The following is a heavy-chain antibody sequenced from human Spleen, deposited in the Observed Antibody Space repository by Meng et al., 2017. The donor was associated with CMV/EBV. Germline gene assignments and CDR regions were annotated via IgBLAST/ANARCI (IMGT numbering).Heavy chain of an antibody. D-gene: IGHD3-3*01. Sequence: SQTLSLTCAVSGGSIHYYSWAWIRQPPGKGLEWIASIYSTGSPTYNPSLESRITLSSHTSSSHFSLSLSSVTAADTAVYYCARYLRFLEFDPWGQGTLVTVSS. CDR1: GGSIHYYS. J-gene: IGHJ5*02. CDR2: IYSTGSP. CDR3: ARYLRFLEFDP. V-gene: IGHV4-59*01.